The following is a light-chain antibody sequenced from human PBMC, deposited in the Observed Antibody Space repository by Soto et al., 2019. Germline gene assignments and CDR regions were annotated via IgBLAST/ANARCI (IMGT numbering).Light chain of an antibody. CDR1: SSDVGGYDY. V-gene: IGLV2-14*01. J-gene: IGLJ3*02. CDR3: SSYTSSSTRV. CDR2: DVS. Sequence: HSVLTQPASVSGSPGQSITISCTGTSSDVGGYDYVSWYQQHPGKAPKLMIYDVSDRPSGVSNRFSGSKSGNTASLTISGLQAEDEADYYSSSYTSSSTRVFGGGTKVTVL.